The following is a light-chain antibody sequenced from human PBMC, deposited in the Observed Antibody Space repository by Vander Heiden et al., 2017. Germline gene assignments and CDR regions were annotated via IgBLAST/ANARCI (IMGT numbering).Light chain of an antibody. J-gene: IGKJ1*01. V-gene: IGKV1-5*01. CDR2: EAL. CDR1: QSISSW. CDR3: HQDNTYPWT. Sequence: DLTLTRSPTTLFASAGARAAITCRASQSISSWLSWYQQKPGKAPQLQSYEALCLDSGVPSRFSGRGSGAEFTLTISNLQTDDVAIYYCHQDNTYPWTFGLGTKVEIK.